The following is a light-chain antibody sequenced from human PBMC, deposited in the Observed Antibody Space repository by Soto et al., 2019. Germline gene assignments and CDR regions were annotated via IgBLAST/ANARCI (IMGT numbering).Light chain of an antibody. CDR2: DAS. V-gene: IGKV1-5*01. CDR1: QTISTW. Sequence: IQMTQSPSTLSASVGDRVTITCRASQTISTWLAWYQQKPGKAPKLLISDASGLQSGVPSRFSGTGSATEFTLSISSLQPDDCATYYCQQYNSYPWTFGQGTTVEVK. J-gene: IGKJ1*01. CDR3: QQYNSYPWT.